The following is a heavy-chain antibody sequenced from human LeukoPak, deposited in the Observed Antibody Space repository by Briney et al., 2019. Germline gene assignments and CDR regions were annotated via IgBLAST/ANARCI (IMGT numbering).Heavy chain of an antibody. CDR3: AKTLSSSWYPIGYYYYGMDV. J-gene: IGHJ6*02. V-gene: IGHV3-30*18. D-gene: IGHD6-13*01. CDR1: GFTFSSYG. Sequence: PGRSLRLSCAASGFTFSSYGMHWVRQAPGKGLEWVAVISYDGSNKYYADSVKGRFTISRDNSKNTLYLQMNSLRAEDTAVYYCAKTLSSSWYPIGYYYYGMDVWGQGTTVTVSS. CDR2: ISYDGSNK.